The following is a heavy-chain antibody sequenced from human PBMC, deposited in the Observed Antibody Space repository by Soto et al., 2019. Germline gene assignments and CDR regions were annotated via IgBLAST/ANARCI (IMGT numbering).Heavy chain of an antibody. CDR1: GFTFSSYA. J-gene: IGHJ5*02. Sequence: GGSLRRSCAASGFTFSSYAMSWVRQAPGKGLEWVSAISGSGGSTYYADSVKGRFTISRDNSKNTLYLQMNSLRAEDTAVYYYAKGGIQLWSTHNWFDPWGQGTLVTVSS. V-gene: IGHV3-23*01. D-gene: IGHD5-18*01. CDR2: ISGSGGST. CDR3: AKGGIQLWSTHNWFDP.